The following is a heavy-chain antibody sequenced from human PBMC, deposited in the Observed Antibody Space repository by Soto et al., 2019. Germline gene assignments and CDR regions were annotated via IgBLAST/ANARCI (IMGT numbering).Heavy chain of an antibody. D-gene: IGHD1-26*01. CDR1: GGTFSSYT. J-gene: IGHJ4*02. CDR3: ASLLTMYSGRYYRGDFDY. Sequence: SVKVSCKASGGTFSSYTISWVRQAPGQGLEWMGRIIPILGIANYAQKFQGRVTITADKSTSTAYMELSSLRSEDTAVYYCASLLTMYSGRYYRGDFDYWGQG. CDR2: IIPILGIA. V-gene: IGHV1-69*02.